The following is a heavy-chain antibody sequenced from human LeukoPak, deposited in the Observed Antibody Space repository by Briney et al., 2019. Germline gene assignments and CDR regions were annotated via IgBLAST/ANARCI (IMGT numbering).Heavy chain of an antibody. J-gene: IGHJ4*02. Sequence: GGSLRLSCVASGFPFSSCAMTCVRQAPGRGLEWVSGISGSGGKTYYAESVKGRFTISRDNSKNTLYLQMNSLRAEDTAVYYCAKDKGGYGDYEFDSWGQGNLVTVSS. CDR2: ISGSGGKT. CDR3: AKDKGGYGDYEFDS. CDR1: GFPFSSCA. V-gene: IGHV3-23*01. D-gene: IGHD4-17*01.